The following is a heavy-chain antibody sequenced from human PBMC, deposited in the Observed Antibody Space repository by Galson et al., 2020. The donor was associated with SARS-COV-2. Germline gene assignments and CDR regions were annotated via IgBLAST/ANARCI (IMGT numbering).Heavy chain of an antibody. D-gene: IGHD1-26*01. V-gene: IGHV1-18*01. CDR2: ISGYGDNP. J-gene: IGHJ4*02. CDR1: GYTFTTYG. CDR3: ARELVGVY. Sequence: GESLKISCKTSGYTFTTYGISWVRQAPGQGLEWVGWISGYGDNPKYAQNLQGRVTMTTDTSTSTAYIELRSLRSDDTAVYYCARELVGVYWGQGTLVTVSS.